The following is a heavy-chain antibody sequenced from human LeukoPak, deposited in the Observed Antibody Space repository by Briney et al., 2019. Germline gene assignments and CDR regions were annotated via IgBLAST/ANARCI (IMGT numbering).Heavy chain of an antibody. J-gene: IGHJ4*02. Sequence: SVKVSCKASGGTFSSYAISWVRQAPGQGLEWMGGIIPIFGTANYAQKLQGRVTMTTDTSTSTAYMELRSLRSDDTAVYYCAREGFGDLESWGQGTLVTVSS. V-gene: IGHV1-69*05. CDR2: IIPIFGTA. CDR3: AREGFGDLES. CDR1: GGTFSSYA. D-gene: IGHD3-3*01.